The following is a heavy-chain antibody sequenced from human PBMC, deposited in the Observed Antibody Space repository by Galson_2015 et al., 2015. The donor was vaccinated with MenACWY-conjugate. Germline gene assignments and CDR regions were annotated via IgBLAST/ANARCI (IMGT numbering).Heavy chain of an antibody. CDR3: ARLGGNYRAASHFDY. CDR2: INSDGRST. CDR1: GFTLSTYW. Sequence: SLRLSCAASGFTLSTYWMHWVRQAPGKGLAWVSRINSDGRSTSYADSVKGRFTISRDNAKNTLYLQMNSLRAEDTAVYYCARLGGNYRAASHFDYWGQGTLVTVSS. D-gene: IGHD1-26*01. J-gene: IGHJ4*02. V-gene: IGHV3-74*01.